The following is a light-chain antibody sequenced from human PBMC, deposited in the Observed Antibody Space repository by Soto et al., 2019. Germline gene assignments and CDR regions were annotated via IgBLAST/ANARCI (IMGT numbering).Light chain of an antibody. J-gene: IGKJ4*01. Sequence: DIQLTLSPSFLSASVGDRVTTTCRASQSISSWLAWYQQQPGKAPKLLIYAASTLQSGVPSRFSGSGSGTDFTLTISCLQSEDLATYYCQQYYSYPLTFGGGTKGDI. CDR1: QSISSW. V-gene: IGKV1-9*01. CDR3: QQYYSYPLT. CDR2: AAS.